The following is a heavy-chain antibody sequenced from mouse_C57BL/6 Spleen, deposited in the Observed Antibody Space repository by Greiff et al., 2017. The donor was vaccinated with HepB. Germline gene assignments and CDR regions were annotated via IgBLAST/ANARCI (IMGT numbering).Heavy chain of an antibody. CDR1: GYTFTSYW. CDR2: IHPNSGST. CDR3: AIDYYGSSFVFDY. Sequence: QVQLQQPGAELVKPGASVKLSCKASGYTFTSYWMHWVKQRPGQGLEWIGMIHPNSGSTNYNEKFKSKAKLTVDKSSSTAYMQLSSLTSEDSAVYYCAIDYYGSSFVFDYWGQGTTLTVSS. V-gene: IGHV1-64*01. J-gene: IGHJ2*01. D-gene: IGHD1-1*01.